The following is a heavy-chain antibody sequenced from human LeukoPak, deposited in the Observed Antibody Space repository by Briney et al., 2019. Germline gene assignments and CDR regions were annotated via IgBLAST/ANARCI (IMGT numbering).Heavy chain of an antibody. Sequence: ASVKVSCKASGYSFIVYNIHWVRQAPGEGLEWMGWINPNSGGTEYAENFQGRVTMTRDTSISTAYMELRSLRSDDTAVYYCARLGEYHYDSSGYGDYWGQGTLITVSS. CDR2: INPNSGGT. CDR3: ARLGEYHYDSSGYGDY. D-gene: IGHD3-22*01. CDR1: GYSFIVYN. J-gene: IGHJ4*02. V-gene: IGHV1-2*02.